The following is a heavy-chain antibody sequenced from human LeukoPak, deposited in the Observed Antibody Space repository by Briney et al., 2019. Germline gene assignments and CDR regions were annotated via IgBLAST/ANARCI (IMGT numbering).Heavy chain of an antibody. CDR3: ARGTSVYSGSGDYFDY. J-gene: IGHJ4*02. V-gene: IGHV4-59*01. Sequence: PSETLSLTCTISGGAISTYYWSWIRQPPGKGLQWIGYIYYTGSTNYNPSLASRAAISIDTSKNQFSLKLASMTAADTAVYYCARGTSVYSGSGDYFDYWGQGTLVTVSS. CDR2: IYYTGST. D-gene: IGHD3-10*01. CDR1: GGAISTYY.